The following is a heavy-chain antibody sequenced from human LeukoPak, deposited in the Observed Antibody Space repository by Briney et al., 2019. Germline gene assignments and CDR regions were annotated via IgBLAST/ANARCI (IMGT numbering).Heavy chain of an antibody. CDR2: ISAYNGNT. V-gene: IGHV1-18*01. J-gene: IGHJ4*02. D-gene: IGHD3-10*01. CDR3: ARDRLTMVRGVFDY. Sequence: ASVKVSRKASGYTFTSYGISWVRQAPGQGLEWMGWISAYNGNTNYAQKLQGRVTMTTDTSTSTAYMELRSLRSDDTAVYYCARDRLTMVRGVFDYWGQGTLVTVSS. CDR1: GYTFTSYG.